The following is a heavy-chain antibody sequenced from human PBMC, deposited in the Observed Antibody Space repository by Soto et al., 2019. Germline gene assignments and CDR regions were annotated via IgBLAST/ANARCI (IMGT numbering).Heavy chain of an antibody. Sequence: QVQLQESGPGLVKPSQTLSLTCTVSGGSISTGGYYWTRIRQHPGKGLEWIGYIYYSGSTYYNPSLKRRVTISVDTSKNQFSLKLSSVTAADTAVYYCARGLSVTLFDNWGQGTLVTVSS. D-gene: IGHD4-17*01. CDR2: IYYSGST. V-gene: IGHV4-31*03. J-gene: IGHJ4*02. CDR1: GGSISTGGYY. CDR3: ARGLSVTLFDN.